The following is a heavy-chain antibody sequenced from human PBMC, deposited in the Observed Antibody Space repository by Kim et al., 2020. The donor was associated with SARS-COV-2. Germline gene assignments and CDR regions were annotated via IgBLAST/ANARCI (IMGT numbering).Heavy chain of an antibody. J-gene: IGHJ5*02. V-gene: IGHV4-59*08. CDR3: ASYHCSGGSCYGGYDP. D-gene: IGHD2-15*01. CDR1: GGSISSYY. CDR2: IYYSGST. Sequence: SETLSLTCTVSGGSISSYYWSWIRQPPGKGLEWIGYIYYSGSTNYNPSLKSRVTISVDTSKNQFSLKLSSVTAADTAVYYCASYHCSGGSCYGGYDPWGQGTLVTVSS.